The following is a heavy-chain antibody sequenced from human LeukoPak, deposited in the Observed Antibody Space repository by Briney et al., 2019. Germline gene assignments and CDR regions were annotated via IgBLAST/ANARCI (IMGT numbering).Heavy chain of an antibody. CDR2: INPSGGST. D-gene: IGHD3-9*01. CDR1: GYTFTSYY. Sequence: ASVKVSCKASGYTFTSYYMHWVRQAPGQGLEWMGIINPSGGSTSYAQKFQGRVTMTWDTSVSTAYMELTCLTSDDTAVYYCASKGDGSCDISHCQGALDFWGQGSMVTVSS. J-gene: IGHJ3*01. CDR3: ASKGDGSCDISHCQGALDF. V-gene: IGHV1-46*01.